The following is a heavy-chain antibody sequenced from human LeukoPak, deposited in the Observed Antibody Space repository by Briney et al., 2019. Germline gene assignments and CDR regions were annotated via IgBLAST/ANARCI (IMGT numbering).Heavy chain of an antibody. V-gene: IGHV3-23*01. Sequence: PGGSLRLSCAASGFTLSSYGMSWVRQAPGKGLEWVSAIGGSGSNTYYADSVKGRFTISRDNSKNTLYLQMNSLRAEDTAVYYCAKSFRSTSLDYWGQGTLVTVSS. CDR2: IGGSGSNT. J-gene: IGHJ4*02. CDR3: AKSFRSTSLDY. D-gene: IGHD2-2*01. CDR1: GFTLSSYG.